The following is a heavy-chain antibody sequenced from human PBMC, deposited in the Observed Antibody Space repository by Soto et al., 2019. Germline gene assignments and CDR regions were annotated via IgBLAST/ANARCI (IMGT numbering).Heavy chain of an antibody. CDR3: ATTYYDFWSVDY. D-gene: IGHD3-3*01. Sequence: SGKVSCKASGGTFTSYAISWVRQAPGQGLEWMGGIIPIFGTANYAQKFQGRVTITADESTSTAYMELSSLRSEDTAVYYCATTYYDFWSVDYWGQGTLVTVSS. CDR2: IIPIFGTA. J-gene: IGHJ4*02. CDR1: GGTFTSYA. V-gene: IGHV1-69*13.